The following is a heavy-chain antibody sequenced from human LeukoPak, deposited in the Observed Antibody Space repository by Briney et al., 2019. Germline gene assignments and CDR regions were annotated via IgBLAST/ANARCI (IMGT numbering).Heavy chain of an antibody. V-gene: IGHV3-7*01. CDR1: GFTFSSYW. Sequence: GGSLRLSCAASGFTFSSYWMSWVRQAPGKGLEWVANIKQDGSEKYYVDSVKGRFTISRDNAKNSLYLQMNSLRAEDTAVYYCAKKPGAYYYYYMDVWGKGTTVTVSS. CDR2: IKQDGSEK. CDR3: AKKPGAYYYYYMDV. J-gene: IGHJ6*03.